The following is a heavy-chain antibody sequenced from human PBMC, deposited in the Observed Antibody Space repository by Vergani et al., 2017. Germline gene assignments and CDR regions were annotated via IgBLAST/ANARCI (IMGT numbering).Heavy chain of an antibody. D-gene: IGHD3-16*01. CDR1: GFTFSSYA. Sequence: EVQLLESGGGLVQPGGSLRLSCAASGFTFSSYAMSWVRQAPGKGLEWVSSISSSSSYIYYADSVKGRFTISRDNAKNSLYLQMNSLRAEDTAVYYCARWGIFWFDPWGQGTLVTVSS. CDR2: ISSSSSYI. J-gene: IGHJ5*02. V-gene: IGHV3-21*01. CDR3: ARWGIFWFDP.